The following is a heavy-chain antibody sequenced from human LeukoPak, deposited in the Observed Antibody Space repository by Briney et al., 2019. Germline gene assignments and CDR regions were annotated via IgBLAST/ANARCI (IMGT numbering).Heavy chain of an antibody. V-gene: IGHV1-69*13. D-gene: IGHD2-15*01. CDR2: INPIFGTG. Sequence: SVKVSCKTSGGTFRNYGFTWVRQAPGQGLEWMGGINPIFGTGKYAQKFQGRVTVIADEFTSTAYMELSSLRSEDTAVYYCASRYCSGGSCFSRDYYYYYMDVWGKGTTVTVSS. J-gene: IGHJ6*03. CDR3: ASRYCSGGSCFSRDYYYYYMDV. CDR1: GGTFRNYG.